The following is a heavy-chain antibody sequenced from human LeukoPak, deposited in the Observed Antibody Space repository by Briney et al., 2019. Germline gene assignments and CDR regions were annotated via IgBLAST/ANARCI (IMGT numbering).Heavy chain of an antibody. CDR1: GGTFSIYA. Sequence: GASVKVSCKASGGTFSIYAISWVRQAPGQGLEWMGGIIPIFGTANYAQKFQGRVTITADESTSTAYMELSSLRSEDTAVYYCARDIAVLRYSDWLLYGLDYWGQGTLVTVSS. V-gene: IGHV1-69*01. J-gene: IGHJ4*02. D-gene: IGHD3-9*01. CDR2: IIPIFGTA. CDR3: ARDIAVLRYSDWLLYGLDY.